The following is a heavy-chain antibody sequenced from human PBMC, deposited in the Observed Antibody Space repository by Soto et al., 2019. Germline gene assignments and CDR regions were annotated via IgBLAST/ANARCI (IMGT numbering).Heavy chain of an antibody. D-gene: IGHD3-10*01. J-gene: IGHJ3*02. V-gene: IGHV4-34*01. CDR3: ARGFTMVRGVAFDI. CDR2: INHSGST. Sequence: SETLSLTCAVYGGSFSGYYWSWIRQPPGKGLEWIGEINHSGSTNYNPSLKSRVTISVDTSKNQFSLKLSSVTAADTAVYYCARGFTMVRGVAFDIWGQGTMVTVS. CDR1: GGSFSGYY.